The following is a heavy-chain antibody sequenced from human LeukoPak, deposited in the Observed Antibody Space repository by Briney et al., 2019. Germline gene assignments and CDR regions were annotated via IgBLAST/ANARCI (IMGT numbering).Heavy chain of an antibody. CDR1: GGSIGSFY. Sequence: SETLSLTCTVSGGSIGSFYRSWIRQPPGKGLEWIGCIHYSGSTNYNPSLKSRVTFSVNTSKNQFSLNLSSVTAADTAVYYCAKSMTTYYYGMDVWGQGTTVTVSS. CDR2: IHYSGST. CDR3: AKSMTTYYYGMDV. V-gene: IGHV4-59*01. D-gene: IGHD4-17*01. J-gene: IGHJ6*02.